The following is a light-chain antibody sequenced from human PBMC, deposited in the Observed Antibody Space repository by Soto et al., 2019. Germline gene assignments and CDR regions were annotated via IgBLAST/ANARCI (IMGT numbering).Light chain of an antibody. J-gene: IGLJ1*01. V-gene: IGLV2-14*03. CDR2: DVS. CDR3: NSFTSSSTRV. CDR1: VSDVGGYNY. Sequence: QSALTQPASVSGSPGQSITISCTGTVSDVGGYNYVSWYQHHPGEAPKLMIYDVSNRPSGVSTRFSGSKSGNTASLTISGLQAEDEADYYCNSFTSSSTRVFGTGTKLTVL.